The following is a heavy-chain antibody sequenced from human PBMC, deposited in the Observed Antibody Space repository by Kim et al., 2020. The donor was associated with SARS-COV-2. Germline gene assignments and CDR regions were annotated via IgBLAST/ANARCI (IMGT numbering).Heavy chain of an antibody. D-gene: IGHD6-19*01. CDR2: ISYDGSNK. J-gene: IGHJ3*02. V-gene: IGHV3-30-3*01. CDR1: GFTFSSYA. Sequence: GGSLRLSCAASGFTFSSYAMRWVRQAPGKGLEWVAVISYDGSNKYYADSVKGRFTISRDNSKNTLYLQMNSLRAEDTAVYYCARGSQQWLVRGAFDIWGQGTMVTVSS. CDR3: ARGSQQWLVRGAFDI.